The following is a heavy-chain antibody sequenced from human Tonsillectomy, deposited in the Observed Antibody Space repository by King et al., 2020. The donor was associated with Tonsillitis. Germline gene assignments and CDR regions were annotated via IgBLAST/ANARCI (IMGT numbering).Heavy chain of an antibody. V-gene: IGHV3-53*01. Sequence: VQLVESGGGLIQPGGSLRLSCAASGFTVSSNYMSWVRQAPGKGLEWVSVIYSGGSTYYADSVKGRFTISRDNSKNTLYLQMNSLRAEDTAVYYCAGDSRWLRLKSTPNAFDSWGQGTMVTVSS. CDR2: IYSGGST. D-gene: IGHD5-12*01. CDR3: AGDSRWLRLKSTPNAFDS. CDR1: GFTVSSNY. J-gene: IGHJ3*02.